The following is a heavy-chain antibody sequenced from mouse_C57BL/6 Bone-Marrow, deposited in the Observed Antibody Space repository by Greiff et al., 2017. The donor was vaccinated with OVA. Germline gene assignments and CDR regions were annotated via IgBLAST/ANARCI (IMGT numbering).Heavy chain of an antibody. Sequence: VMLVESGPGLVAPSQSLSITCTVSGFSLTSYGVSWVRQPPGKGLEWRGVTWGDGSTNYHSALISRLSISKDNSKSQVFLKLNSLQTDDTATYYCALYIRDFDYWGQGTTLTVSS. CDR3: ALYIRDFDY. CDR1: GFSLTSYG. V-gene: IGHV2-3*01. J-gene: IGHJ2*01. CDR2: TWGDGST. D-gene: IGHD1-2*01.